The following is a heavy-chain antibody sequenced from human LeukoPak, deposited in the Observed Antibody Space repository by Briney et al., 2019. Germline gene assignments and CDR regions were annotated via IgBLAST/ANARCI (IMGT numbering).Heavy chain of an antibody. CDR2: IYTGDSDT. CDR1: ENSFTTSR. V-gene: IGHV5-51*01. CDR3: ANTRFKNLFDAFDI. Sequence: GESLKISCKASENSFTTSRIGWVRQMPGRGLEWMGIIYTGDSDTRYSPSFQGQVTISADKSISTAYLQWSSLKASDTAMYYCANTRFKNLFDAFDIWGQGTMVTVSS. D-gene: IGHD1-14*01. J-gene: IGHJ3*02.